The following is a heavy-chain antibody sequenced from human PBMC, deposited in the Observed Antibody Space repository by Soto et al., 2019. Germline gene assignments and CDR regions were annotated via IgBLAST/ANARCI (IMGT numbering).Heavy chain of an antibody. CDR1: GYTFNDYN. Sequence: ASVKVSFKASGYTFNDYNIHWVRQAPGQGLEWMGWIDPKSDVPNYAQKFQGRVTLTRDTSVNTAYMELSRLRSDDTAVYYCARGDCRSSSCSFHSWFDPWGQGTLVTVSS. CDR3: ARGDCRSSSCSFHSWFDP. CDR2: IDPKSDVP. J-gene: IGHJ5*02. V-gene: IGHV1-2*02. D-gene: IGHD2-2*01.